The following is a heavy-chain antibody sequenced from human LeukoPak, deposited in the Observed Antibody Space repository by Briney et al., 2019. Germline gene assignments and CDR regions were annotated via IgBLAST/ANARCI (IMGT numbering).Heavy chain of an antibody. CDR2: IYTSGST. CDR1: GGSISSYY. Sequence: KPSETLSLTCTVSGGSISSYYLSWIRQPAGKGLEWIGRIYTSGSTNYNPSLKSRVTMSVDTSKNQFSLKLSSVTAADTAVYYSSRASSGWSNYYYMDVWGKGTTVTVSS. V-gene: IGHV4-4*07. CDR3: SRASSGWSNYYYMDV. D-gene: IGHD6-19*01. J-gene: IGHJ6*03.